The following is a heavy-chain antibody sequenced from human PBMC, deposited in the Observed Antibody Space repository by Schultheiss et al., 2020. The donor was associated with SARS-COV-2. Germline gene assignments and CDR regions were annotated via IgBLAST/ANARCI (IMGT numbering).Heavy chain of an antibody. CDR2: ISGSGGST. J-gene: IGHJ6*04. Sequence: GGSLRLSCAASGFTLSSYAMSWVRQAPGKGLECVSAISGSGGSTYYADSVKGRFTISRDNAKNTLYLQMNSLRAEDTAVYYCAKEQQWLGTDYYYYGMDVWGKGTTVTVSS. D-gene: IGHD6-19*01. V-gene: IGHV3-23*01. CDR3: AKEQQWLGTDYYYYGMDV. CDR1: GFTLSSYA.